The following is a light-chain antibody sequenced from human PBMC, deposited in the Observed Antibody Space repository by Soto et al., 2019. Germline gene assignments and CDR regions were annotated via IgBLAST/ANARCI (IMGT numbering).Light chain of an antibody. Sequence: SSLSASVGDRVTITCRASQGISNYLAWYQQKPGKVPKLLIYDASTLQSGVPSRFSGGGSSTDFTLTISSLQPEDVATYYCEKYNRAPRTFGGGTKVDIK. J-gene: IGKJ4*01. CDR1: QGISNY. CDR3: EKYNRAPRT. V-gene: IGKV1-27*01. CDR2: DAS.